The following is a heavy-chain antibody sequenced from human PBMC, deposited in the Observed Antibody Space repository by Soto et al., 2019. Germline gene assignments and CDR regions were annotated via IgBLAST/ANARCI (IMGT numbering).Heavy chain of an antibody. CDR1: GYTFTGYY. CDR2: SNPNSGGT. Sequence: QVQLVQSGAEVKKPGASVKVSCKASGYTFTGYYMHWVRQAPGQGLEWMGWSNPNSGGTNYAQKFQGRVTMTRDTSISTAYMELSRLRSDDTAVYYCAREVVVVAATAGFDYWGQGTLVTVSS. J-gene: IGHJ4*02. V-gene: IGHV1-2*02. CDR3: AREVVVVAATAGFDY. D-gene: IGHD2-15*01.